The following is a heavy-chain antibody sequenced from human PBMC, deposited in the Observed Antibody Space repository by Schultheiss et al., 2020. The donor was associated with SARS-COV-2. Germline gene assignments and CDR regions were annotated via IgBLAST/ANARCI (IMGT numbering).Heavy chain of an antibody. CDR2: LYHSGNT. CDR1: GGSISSGYY. V-gene: IGHV4-38-2*02. Sequence: SQTLSLTCTVSGGSISSGYYWGWIRQPPGKGLEWIGSLYHSGNTYYNPSLKSRVTISVDTSTNQFSLRLSSVTAADTAVYYCAVLSNTNALNYWGQGTLVTVSS. CDR3: AVLSNTNALNY. D-gene: IGHD2-8*01. J-gene: IGHJ4*02.